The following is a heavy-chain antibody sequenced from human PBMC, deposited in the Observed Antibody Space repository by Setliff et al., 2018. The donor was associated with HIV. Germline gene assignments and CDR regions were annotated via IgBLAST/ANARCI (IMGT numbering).Heavy chain of an antibody. Sequence: ASVKVSCRTSGYRLIGHYLHWVRLAPGQGPEWVGWINPETGDPNYAQKFRGRVLMTRDTSITTAFLHVAKLTSDDTAIYYCATGIPSDLDYWGQGTLVTAPQ. CDR1: GYRLIGHY. V-gene: IGHV1-2*02. CDR3: ATGIPSDLDY. D-gene: IGHD2-21*01. CDR2: INPETGDP. J-gene: IGHJ4*01.